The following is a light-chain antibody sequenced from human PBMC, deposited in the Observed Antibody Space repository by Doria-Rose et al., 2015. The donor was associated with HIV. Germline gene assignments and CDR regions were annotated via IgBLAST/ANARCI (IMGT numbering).Light chain of an antibody. CDR2: GAS. CDR1: QGISRY. J-gene: IGKJ1*01. Sequence: TQSPSFLSASVGVRVTITCRASQGISRYLAWYQQKPGKAPILLIFGASTLQSGVPSRLSGSGSGTEFTLTISSLQPEDFATYYCQQFDSFPRTFGQGTKVELK. CDR3: QQFDSFPRT. V-gene: IGKV1-9*01.